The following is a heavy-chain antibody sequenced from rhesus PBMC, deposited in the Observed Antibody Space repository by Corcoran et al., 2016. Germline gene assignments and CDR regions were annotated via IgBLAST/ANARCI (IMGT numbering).Heavy chain of an antibody. CDR3: ARRQSLAADPVCFDY. D-gene: IGHD6-19*01. V-gene: IGHV2-1*01. CDR2: MYWDDDK. CDR1: GFSRSTSGMG. Sequence: QVTLKESGPALVKPTQTLTLTCTFSGFSRSTSGMGVGWIRRPPGKTLQWLAHMYWDDDKGYRPSLKIRLTISKDTSKNQVVLTMTNMDPVDTATYSCARRQSLAADPVCFDYWGQGVLVTVSS. J-gene: IGHJ4*01.